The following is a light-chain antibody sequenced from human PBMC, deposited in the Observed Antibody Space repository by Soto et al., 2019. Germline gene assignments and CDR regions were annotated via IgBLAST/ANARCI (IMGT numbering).Light chain of an antibody. V-gene: IGLV1-44*01. CDR1: SSNIGRST. CDR2: DNN. Sequence: QSVLTQPPSASGPPGQRIIISCSASSSNIGRSTVTWYQQLPGTAPTLLIYDNNQRPSGVPDRFSASKSGISASLAISGLQTDDEADYYCAAWDDSLNGFYVFGTGTKLTVL. CDR3: AAWDDSLNGFYV. J-gene: IGLJ1*01.